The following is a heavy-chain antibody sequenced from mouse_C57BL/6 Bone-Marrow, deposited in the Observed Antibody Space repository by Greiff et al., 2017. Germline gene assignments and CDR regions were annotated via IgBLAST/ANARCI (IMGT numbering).Heavy chain of an antibody. D-gene: IGHD1-1*01. CDR2: ISSGVDYI. V-gene: IGHV5-9-1*02. CDR1: GFTFSSYA. J-gene: IGHJ1*03. Sequence: EVQLVESGEGLVKPGGSLKLSCAASGFTFSSYAMSWVRQTPEKRLEWVAYISSGVDYIYYADTVKGRFTISRDNARNTLYLQMSSLKSEDTAMYYCTRDEDYYGSSYYWYFDVWGTGTTVTVSS. CDR3: TRDEDYYGSSYYWYFDV.